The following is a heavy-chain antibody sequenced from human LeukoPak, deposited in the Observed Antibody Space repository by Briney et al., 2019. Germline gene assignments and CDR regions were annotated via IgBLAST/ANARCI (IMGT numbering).Heavy chain of an antibody. CDR1: GGSISSYY. D-gene: IGHD5/OR15-5a*01. J-gene: IGHJ4*02. CDR2: IYYSGST. Sequence: KPSETLSLTCTVSGGSISSYYWSWLRQPPGKGLEWLGYIYYSGSTNYNPSLKSRVTISVDTSKNQFSLKLSSVTAADTAVYYCARDLRRGSLFDYWGQGTLVTVSS. V-gene: IGHV4-59*01. CDR3: ARDLRRGSLFDY.